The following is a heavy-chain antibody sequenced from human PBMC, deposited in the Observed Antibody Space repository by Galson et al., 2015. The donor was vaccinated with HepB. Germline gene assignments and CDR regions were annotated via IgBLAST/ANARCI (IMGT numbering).Heavy chain of an antibody. D-gene: IGHD4-17*01. Sequence: SVKVSCKVSGYTLTELSMHWVRQAPGKGLEWMGGFDPEDGETIYAQKFQGRVTMTEDTSTDTAYMELSSLRSEDTAVYYCARDQQPDNDYGDYDAFDYWGQGTLVTVSS. CDR2: FDPEDGET. J-gene: IGHJ4*02. CDR3: ARDQQPDNDYGDYDAFDY. CDR1: GYTLTELS. V-gene: IGHV1-24*01.